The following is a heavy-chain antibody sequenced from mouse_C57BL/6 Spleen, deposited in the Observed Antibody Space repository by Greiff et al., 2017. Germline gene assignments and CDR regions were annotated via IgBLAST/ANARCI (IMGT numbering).Heavy chain of an antibody. D-gene: IGHD2-3*01. CDR1: GYTFTSYW. V-gene: IGHV1-61*01. CDR3: ARGNDGHWYFDV. J-gene: IGHJ1*03. Sequence: VQLKQSGAELVKPGASVKLSCKASGYTFTSYWMDWVKQRPGQGLEWIGNIYPSDSETHYNQKFKDKATLTVDKSSSTAYMQLSSLTSEDSAVYYCARGNDGHWYFDVWGTGTTVTVSS. CDR2: IYPSDSET.